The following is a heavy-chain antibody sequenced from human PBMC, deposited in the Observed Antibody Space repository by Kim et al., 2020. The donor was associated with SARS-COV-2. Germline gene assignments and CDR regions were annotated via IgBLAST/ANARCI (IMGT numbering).Heavy chain of an antibody. J-gene: IGHJ5*02. Sequence: QGRVTITADESTSTAYMELSSLRSEDTAVYYCARGVIVVVPAARGGFDPWGQGTLVTVSS. V-gene: IGHV1-69*01. D-gene: IGHD2-2*01. CDR3: ARGVIVVVPAARGGFDP.